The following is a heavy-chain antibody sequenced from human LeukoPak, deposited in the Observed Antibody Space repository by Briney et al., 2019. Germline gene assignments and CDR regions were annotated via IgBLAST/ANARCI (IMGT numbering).Heavy chain of an antibody. V-gene: IGHV4-39*02. Sequence: SETLSLTCIVSGGSTSGGNYYWGWIRRPPGKGLEWIGGIPSSGNTYYNPSLKSRITISVDTSKNHFSLKLSSVTAADTAVYYCARLGAGPTYYDFWSGYSSFYFDYWGQGTLVTVSS. J-gene: IGHJ4*02. CDR1: GGSTSGGNYY. CDR3: ARLGAGPTYYDFWSGYSSFYFDY. D-gene: IGHD3-3*01. CDR2: IPSSGNT.